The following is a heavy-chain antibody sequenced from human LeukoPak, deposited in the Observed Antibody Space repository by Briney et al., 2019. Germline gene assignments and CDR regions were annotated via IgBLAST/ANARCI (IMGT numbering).Heavy chain of an antibody. CDR3: ARAPLRRDGYNLFDY. D-gene: IGHD5-24*01. V-gene: IGHV3-74*01. CDR1: GFTFSSYW. CDR2: INSDGSST. Sequence: GGSLRLSCAASGFTFSSYWMHWVRQAPGKGLVWVSRINSDGSSTSYADSVKGRLTISRDNAKNTLYLQMNSLRAEDTAVYYCARAPLRRDGYNLFDYWGQGTLVTDSS. J-gene: IGHJ4*02.